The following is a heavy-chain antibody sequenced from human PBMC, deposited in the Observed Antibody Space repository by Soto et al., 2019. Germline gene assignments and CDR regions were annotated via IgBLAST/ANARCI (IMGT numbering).Heavy chain of an antibody. D-gene: IGHD5-18*01. Sequence: GGSLRLSCAASGFTFSSYAMSWVRQAPGKGLVWVSRISSSGGSTCYADSVKGRFTISRDNAKNTLYLQMNSLRAEDTAVYYCARRGYSYGYGGYFDYWGQGTLVTVSS. CDR3: ARRGYSYGYGGYFDY. J-gene: IGHJ4*02. CDR1: GFTFSSYA. V-gene: IGHV3-23*01. CDR2: ISSSGGST.